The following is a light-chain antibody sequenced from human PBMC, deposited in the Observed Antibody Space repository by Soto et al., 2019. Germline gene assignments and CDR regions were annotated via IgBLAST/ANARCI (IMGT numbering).Light chain of an antibody. Sequence: EIVLTQSPGTLSLSPGERVTLSCRASQSISNNHLAWYQQKPGQAPRLLIHGTSNRATGIPDRFSGSGSGTDFTLTFSRLEPEDFAVYYCEYYGSSITFGGGTNVEIK. CDR2: GTS. CDR3: EYYGSSIT. CDR1: QSISNNH. J-gene: IGKJ4*01. V-gene: IGKV3-20*01.